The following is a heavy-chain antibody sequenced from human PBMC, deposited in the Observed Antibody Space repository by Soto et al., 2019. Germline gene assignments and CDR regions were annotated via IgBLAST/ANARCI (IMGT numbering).Heavy chain of an antibody. J-gene: IGHJ4*02. Sequence: EVQLVESGGGLVQPGGSLRLSCAASGFIVTNYFMTWVRQAPGKGPEWVSVISNGGDTYYADSVRGRFTISRDSSKNTLYPQMNTLRVDDTAVYYCAWDALGGAYDFWHGGQGTLVTVSS. CDR1: GFIVTNYF. CDR2: ISNGGDT. V-gene: IGHV3-66*01. D-gene: IGHD3-3*01. CDR3: AWDALGGAYDFWH.